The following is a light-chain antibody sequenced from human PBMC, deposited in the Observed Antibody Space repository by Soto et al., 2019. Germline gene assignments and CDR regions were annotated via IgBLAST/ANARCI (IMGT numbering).Light chain of an antibody. Sequence: EIMMTHSPATLSVSPGETATLSCRASQSFSSNLAWYQQKPGQAPRLLIYGSYTRATAIPARFSGSGSGTDFTLTMSSLQYEDFEIYYCQQYNNPHQTLGQGTKADIK. CDR3: QQYNNPHQT. CDR2: GSY. V-gene: IGKV3-15*01. J-gene: IGKJ1*01. CDR1: QSFSSN.